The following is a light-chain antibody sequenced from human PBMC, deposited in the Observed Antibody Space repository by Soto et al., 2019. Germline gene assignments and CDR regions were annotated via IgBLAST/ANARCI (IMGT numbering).Light chain of an antibody. V-gene: IGKV1-39*01. Sequence: DIQMTQSPSSLPACVGDRVAITCRASQNIGRFLNWYQQKPGEAPKLLIYAASSLQSEVPSRFSGSASGTEFTLTISNLQPEDFATYYCQQSYTTPVSFGQGTKVEIK. CDR3: QQSYTTPVS. CDR2: AAS. CDR1: QNIGRF. J-gene: IGKJ1*01.